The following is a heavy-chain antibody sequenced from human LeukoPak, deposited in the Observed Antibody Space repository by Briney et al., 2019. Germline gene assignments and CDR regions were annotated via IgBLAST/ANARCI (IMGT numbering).Heavy chain of an antibody. Sequence: PGGSLRLSCAASGFTFSSYAMSWVRQAPGKGLEWVSAISGSGGSTYYADSVKGRFTISRDNSKNTLYLQMNSLRAEDTAVYYRAKDIAYCGGDCYSPFDYWGQGTLVTVSS. CDR1: GFTFSSYA. J-gene: IGHJ4*02. CDR2: ISGSGGST. D-gene: IGHD2-21*01. V-gene: IGHV3-23*01. CDR3: AKDIAYCGGDCYSPFDY.